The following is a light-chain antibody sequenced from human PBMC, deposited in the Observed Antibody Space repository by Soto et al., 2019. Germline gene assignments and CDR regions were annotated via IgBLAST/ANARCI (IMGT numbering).Light chain of an antibody. CDR1: QGISTY. Sequence: DIQMTQSPSSLPASVGDRVSITCRASQGISTYLGWYQQKPEKAPKLLIYAASSLQTGVPSRFSGSGSGTDFTLTISSLQPEDFGTYYCQQAISFPITFGQGTRLEIK. CDR3: QQAISFPIT. CDR2: AAS. V-gene: IGKV1-12*01. J-gene: IGKJ5*01.